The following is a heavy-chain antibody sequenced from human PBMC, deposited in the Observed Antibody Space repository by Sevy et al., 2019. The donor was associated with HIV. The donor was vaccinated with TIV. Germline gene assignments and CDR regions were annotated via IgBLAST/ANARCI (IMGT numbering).Heavy chain of an antibody. J-gene: IGHJ6*02. V-gene: IGHV3-30*18. CDR2: ISYDGRNK. D-gene: IGHD3-9*01. CDR1: GIIFTTSG. Sequence: GSLRLSCAVSGIIFTTSGMHWVRQAPGKGLEGVAVISYDGRNKFYGDSVKGRFTISRDNSKNILFLQMNSLRAEDTAVYYCAKDFTGYNGMDVWGQGTMVTVSS. CDR3: AKDFTGYNGMDV.